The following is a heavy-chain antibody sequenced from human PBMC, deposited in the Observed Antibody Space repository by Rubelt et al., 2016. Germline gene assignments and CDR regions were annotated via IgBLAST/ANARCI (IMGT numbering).Heavy chain of an antibody. D-gene: IGHD6-19*01. CDR3: ASVAHRVAGAIDY. CDR1: GGSISSSSYY. Sequence: GSGPGLVKPSETLSLTCTVSGGSISSSSYYWGWIRQPPGKGLEWIGEINHSGSTNYNPSLKSRVTISVDTSKNQFSLKLSSVTAADTAVYYCASVAHRVAGAIDYWGQGTLVTVSS. CDR2: INHSGST. V-gene: IGHV4-39*07. J-gene: IGHJ4*02.